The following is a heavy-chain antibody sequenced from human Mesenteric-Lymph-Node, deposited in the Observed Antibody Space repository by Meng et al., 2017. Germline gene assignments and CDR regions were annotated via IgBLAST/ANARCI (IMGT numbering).Heavy chain of an antibody. D-gene: IGHD3-10*01. CDR3: ARDAVGSGSLDY. CDR2: IWYDGSNK. J-gene: IGHJ4*02. Sequence: LKISCAASGFTFSSYGMHWVRQAPGKGLEWVAVIWYDGSNKYYADSVKGRFTISRDNSKNTLYLQMNSLRAEDTAVYYCARDAVGSGSLDYWGQGTLVTVSS. V-gene: IGHV3-33*01. CDR1: GFTFSSYG.